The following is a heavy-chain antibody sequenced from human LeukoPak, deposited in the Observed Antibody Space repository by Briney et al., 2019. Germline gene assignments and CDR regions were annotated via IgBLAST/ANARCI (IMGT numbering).Heavy chain of an antibody. CDR2: IYYSGST. CDR3: ARGAYGYCSSTSCRHYRFDP. V-gene: IGHV4-39*07. Sequence: PETLSLTCTVSGGSISSSGDSWDWIRQSPGKGLEWSGSIYYSGSTYYNPSLKSRVTISVDTSKNQFSLKLSSVTATDTALYYCARGAYGYCSSTSCRHYRFDPWGQGTLVTVSS. CDR1: GGSISSSGDS. J-gene: IGHJ5*02. D-gene: IGHD2-2*01.